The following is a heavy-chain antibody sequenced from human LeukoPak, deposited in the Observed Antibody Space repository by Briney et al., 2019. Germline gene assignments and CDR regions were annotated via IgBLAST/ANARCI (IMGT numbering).Heavy chain of an antibody. J-gene: IGHJ4*02. CDR3: ASGLYGGNFDY. Sequence: GGSLRLSCAASGFTFSSYAMHWVRQAPGKGLEWVAVISYDGSNKYYADSVKGRFTISRDNSKNTLYLQMNSLRAEDTAVYYCASGLYGGNFDYWGQGTLVTVSS. CDR2: ISYDGSNK. D-gene: IGHD4-23*01. V-gene: IGHV3-30-3*01. CDR1: GFTFSSYA.